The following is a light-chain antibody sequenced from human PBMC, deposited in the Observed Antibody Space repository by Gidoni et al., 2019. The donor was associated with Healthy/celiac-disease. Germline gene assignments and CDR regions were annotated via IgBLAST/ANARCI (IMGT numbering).Light chain of an antibody. CDR1: RLGDKY. CDR2: QDS. J-gene: IGLJ2*01. CDR3: QAWDRSTVV. Sequence: YELTPPPSVSVSPGQTASITGSGDRLGDKYACWYQQKPGQSPVLVIYQDSKRHSGIPERFSGSNSGNTATLTISGTQAMDEADYYCQAWDRSTVVFGGGTKLTVL. V-gene: IGLV3-1*01.